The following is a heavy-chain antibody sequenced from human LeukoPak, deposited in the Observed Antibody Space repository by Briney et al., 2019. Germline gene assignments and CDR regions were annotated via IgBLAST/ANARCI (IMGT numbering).Heavy chain of an antibody. J-gene: IGHJ4*02. CDR2: ISSSSTI. D-gene: IGHD4-23*01. V-gene: IGHV3-48*01. CDR3: ARDPQSYYGGNSDY. Sequence: GGSLRLSCAASGFTFSSYSMNWVRQAPGKGLEWVSYISSSSTIYYADSVKGRFTISRDNAKNSLYLQMNSLRAEDTAVYYCARDPQSYYGGNSDYWGQGTLVTVSS. CDR1: GFTFSSYS.